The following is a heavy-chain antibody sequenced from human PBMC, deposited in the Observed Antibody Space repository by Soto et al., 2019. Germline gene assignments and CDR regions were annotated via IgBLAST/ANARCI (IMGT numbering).Heavy chain of an antibody. J-gene: IGHJ5*02. CDR2: IIPILGIA. V-gene: IGHV1-69*04. Sequence: SVKVSCKASGGTFSSYTISWVRQAPGQGLEWMGRIIPILGIANYAQKFQGRVTITADKSTSTAYMKLSSLRSEDTAVYYCARDCSSTSCYAYPWGQGTLVTVSS. CDR3: ARDCSSTSCYAYP. CDR1: GGTFSSYT. D-gene: IGHD2-2*01.